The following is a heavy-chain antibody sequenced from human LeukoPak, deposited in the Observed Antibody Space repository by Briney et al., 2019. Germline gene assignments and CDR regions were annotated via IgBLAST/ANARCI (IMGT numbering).Heavy chain of an antibody. D-gene: IGHD6-13*01. CDR2: IRYDGSNK. CDR3: ARDPGGSSWSYGVYYFDY. J-gene: IGHJ4*02. Sequence: PGGSLRLSCAASGFTFSSYGMHWVRQAPGKGLEWVAFIRYDGSNKYYADSVKGRFTISRDNSKNTLYLQMNSLRAEDTAVYYCARDPGGSSWSYGVYYFDYWGQGTLVTVSS. V-gene: IGHV3-30*02. CDR1: GFTFSSYG.